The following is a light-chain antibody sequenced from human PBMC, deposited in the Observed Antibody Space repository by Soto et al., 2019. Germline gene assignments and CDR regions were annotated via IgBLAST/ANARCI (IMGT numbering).Light chain of an antibody. CDR3: QHYHNLPYS. J-gene: IGKJ2*03. CDR2: DAS. V-gene: IGKV1-33*01. CDR1: QDITNY. Sequence: DIQVPQSPSSLSASVGDRVTITCQASQDITNYLNWYQQKPGKAPKLLIYDASNLETGVPSRFSGSGSGTYFTFTINSLQPEDIATYYCQHYHNLPYSFGQGTKVEIK.